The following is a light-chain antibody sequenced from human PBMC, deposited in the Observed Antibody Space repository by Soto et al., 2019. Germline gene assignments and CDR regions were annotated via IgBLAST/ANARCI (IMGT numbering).Light chain of an antibody. CDR1: QSVSSSY. J-gene: IGKJ1*01. CDR2: GAS. CDR3: QPYGSSLWT. Sequence: EIVLTQSPGTLSLSPGERATLSCRASQSVSSSYLAWYQQKPGQAPRLLIYGASSRATGIPDRFSGSGSGTDFTLAISRLEPEYFAVYYCQPYGSSLWTFGQGTKVEIK. V-gene: IGKV3-20*01.